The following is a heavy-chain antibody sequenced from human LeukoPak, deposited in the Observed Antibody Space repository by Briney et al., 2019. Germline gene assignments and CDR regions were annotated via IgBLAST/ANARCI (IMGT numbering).Heavy chain of an antibody. CDR3: AREGYYDSSGYRFDH. Sequence: SETLSLTCTVSGGSISSSGYYWSWIRQHPGKGLEWIGYIYYSGSTYYNPSLKSRVTIPVDSSKNQFFLTLSSVTAADTAVYYCAREGYYDSSGYRFDHWGQGTLVTVSS. D-gene: IGHD3-22*01. V-gene: IGHV4-31*03. CDR2: IYYSGST. CDR1: GGSISSSGYY. J-gene: IGHJ4*02.